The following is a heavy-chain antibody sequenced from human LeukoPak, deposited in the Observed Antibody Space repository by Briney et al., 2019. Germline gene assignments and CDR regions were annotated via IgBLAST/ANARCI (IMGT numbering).Heavy chain of an antibody. CDR3: VKSAINYGANWFDP. V-gene: IGHV3-64D*09. CDR1: GFTLSSFA. D-gene: IGHD4/OR15-4a*01. J-gene: IGHJ5*02. Sequence: PGGSLRLSCSASGFTLSSFAMHWVRQAPGKGLDYISSISSNGESTYYADSVKGRFTISRDNSKNTLYLQMSSLRTEDTAVYWCVKSAINYGANWFDPWGQGTLVTVSS. CDR2: ISSNGEST.